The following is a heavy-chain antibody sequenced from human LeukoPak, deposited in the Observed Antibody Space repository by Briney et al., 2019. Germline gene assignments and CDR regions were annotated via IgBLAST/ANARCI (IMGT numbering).Heavy chain of an antibody. CDR2: TYYRSKWFS. J-gene: IGHJ4*02. V-gene: IGHV6-1*01. Sequence: SQTLSLTCAISGDSISSDSAAWNWLRQSPSRGLVWLGRTYYRSKWFSDYAVSVKSRITINADTSKNQFSLQLNSVTPEDTAVYYCARKGTVTTPFDYWGQGILVTVSS. CDR3: ARKGTVTTPFDY. CDR1: GDSISSDSAA. D-gene: IGHD4-11*01.